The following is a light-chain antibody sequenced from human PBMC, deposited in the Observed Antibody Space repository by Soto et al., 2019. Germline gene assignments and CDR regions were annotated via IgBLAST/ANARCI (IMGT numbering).Light chain of an antibody. CDR3: SSYTSSGTVV. V-gene: IGLV2-14*01. CDR1: SSDVGGYNY. Sequence: QSALTQPASVSGSPGQSITISCTGTSSDVGGYNYVSWYQQHPGKAPKVMIYEVNNGPSGVSNRFSGSKSGNTASLTISGLQAEDEAHYYCSSYTSSGTVVFGGGTQLTVL. CDR2: EVN. J-gene: IGLJ2*01.